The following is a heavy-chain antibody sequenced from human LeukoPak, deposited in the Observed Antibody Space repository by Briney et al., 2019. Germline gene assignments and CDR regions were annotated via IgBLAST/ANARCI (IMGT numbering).Heavy chain of an antibody. CDR3: ARESGKGHAFDI. CDR1: GITLSTYA. CDR2: ISASGGST. Sequence: GSVRLSCAASGITLSTYAMSWVRQAPGKGLEWVSEISASGGSTYYADSVKGRFTISRDNSKNTLYLQMNSLRAEDTAVYYCARESGKGHAFDIWGQGTMVTVSS. V-gene: IGHV3-23*01. J-gene: IGHJ3*02.